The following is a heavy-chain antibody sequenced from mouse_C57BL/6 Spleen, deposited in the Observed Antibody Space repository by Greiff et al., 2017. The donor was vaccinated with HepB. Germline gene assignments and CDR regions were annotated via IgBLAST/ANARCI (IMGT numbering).Heavy chain of an antibody. CDR1: GFTFSDYY. CDR3: ARVNWDAMDY. CDR2: INYDGSST. Sequence: EVQVVESEGGLVQPGSSMKLSCTASGFTFSDYYMAWVRQVPEKGLEWVANINYDGSSTYYLDSLKSRFIISRDNAKNILYLQMSSLKSEDTATYYCARVNWDAMDYWGQGTSVTVSS. J-gene: IGHJ4*01. D-gene: IGHD4-1*02. V-gene: IGHV5-16*01.